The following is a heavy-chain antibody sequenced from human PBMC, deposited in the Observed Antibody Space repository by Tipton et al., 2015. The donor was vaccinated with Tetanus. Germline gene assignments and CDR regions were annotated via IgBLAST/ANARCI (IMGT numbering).Heavy chain of an antibody. CDR2: MSWNSGSI. Sequence: SLRLSCVASGFTFDDYAMHWVRQAPGKGLEWVSGMSWNSGSIGYADSVKGRFTISRDNAKNSLYLQMNSLRAEDTALYYCAKDTGVTPHYGMDVWGQGTTVTVSS. CDR3: AKDTGVTPHYGMDV. CDR1: GFTFDDYA. D-gene: IGHD2-21*02. J-gene: IGHJ6*02. V-gene: IGHV3-9*01.